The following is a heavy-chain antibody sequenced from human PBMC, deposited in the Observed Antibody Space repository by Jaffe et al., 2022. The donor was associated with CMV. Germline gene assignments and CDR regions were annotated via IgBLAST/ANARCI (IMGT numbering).Heavy chain of an antibody. CDR3: ARGDGRNWFDP. D-gene: IGHD2-8*01. J-gene: IGHJ5*02. CDR2: IYYSGST. CDR1: GGSISSYY. V-gene: IGHV4-59*01. Sequence: QVQLQESGPGLVKPSETLSLTCTVSGGSISSYYWSWIRQPPGKGLEWIGYIYYSGSTNYNPSLKSRVTISVDTSKNQFSLKLSSVTAADTAVYYCARGDGRNWFDPWGQGTLVTVSS.